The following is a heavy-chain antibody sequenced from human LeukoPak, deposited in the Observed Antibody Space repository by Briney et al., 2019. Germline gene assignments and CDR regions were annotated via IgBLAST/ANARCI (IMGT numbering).Heavy chain of an antibody. J-gene: IGHJ3*02. Sequence: SETLSLTCAVYGGSFSGYYWSWIRQPPGKGLEWIGEINHSGGTNYNPSLKSRVTISVDTSKNQFSLKLSSVTAADTAVYYCARVAAYCGGDCYQNDAFDIWGQGTMVTVSS. CDR1: GGSFSGYY. CDR2: INHSGGT. V-gene: IGHV4-34*01. D-gene: IGHD2-21*02. CDR3: ARVAAYCGGDCYQNDAFDI.